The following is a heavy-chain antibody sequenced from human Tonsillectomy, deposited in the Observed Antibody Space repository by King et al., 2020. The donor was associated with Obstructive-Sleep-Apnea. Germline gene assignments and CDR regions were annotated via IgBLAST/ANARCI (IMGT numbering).Heavy chain of an antibody. V-gene: IGHV3-30*18. CDR2: ISYDGSNK. J-gene: IGHJ5*02. CDR1: GFTFNSYG. D-gene: IGHD6-6*01. CDR3: AKNEASISAVSTDPRA. Sequence: QLVQSGGGVVQPGRSLRLSCAASGFTFNSYGMHWVRQAPGKGLEWLAVISYDGSNKNYAYSVKGRFPISRDNSKNTLYLKMNSLRAEDTAMYYCAKNEASISAVSTDPRAWGQGTLVTVSS.